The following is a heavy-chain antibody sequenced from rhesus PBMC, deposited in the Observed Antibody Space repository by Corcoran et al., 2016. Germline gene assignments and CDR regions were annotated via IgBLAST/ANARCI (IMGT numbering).Heavy chain of an antibody. CDR1: GFTFSSYG. D-gene: IGHD3-3*01. Sequence: EVQLVESGGGLVQPGGSLRLSCAASGFTFSSYGMHWVRQAPGKGLEWVAVISYDGSKKYYADSVKDRLTISRDNSKNMLYLQMNNLKLEDTAVYYCARDGGVLQFLDWLPRAEYFEFWGQGALVTVSS. V-gene: IGHV3-54*02. CDR3: ARDGGVLQFLDWLPRAEYFEF. J-gene: IGHJ1*01. CDR2: ISYDGSKK.